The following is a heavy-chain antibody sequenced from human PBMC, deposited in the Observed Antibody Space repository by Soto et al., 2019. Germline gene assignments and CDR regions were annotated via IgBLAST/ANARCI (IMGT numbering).Heavy chain of an antibody. J-gene: IGHJ4*02. CDR3: ASRYPGTSVDY. Sequence: SETLSLTCAVSGGSFTSNNWWTWVRQPPGQGLEWIGEIYRTGSTNYNPALKSRVTISLDKSENQFSLKVTSLTAADTAVYYCASRYPGTSVDYWGQGTLVTVSS. CDR2: IYRTGST. D-gene: IGHD1-7*01. CDR1: GGSFTSNNW. V-gene: IGHV4-4*02.